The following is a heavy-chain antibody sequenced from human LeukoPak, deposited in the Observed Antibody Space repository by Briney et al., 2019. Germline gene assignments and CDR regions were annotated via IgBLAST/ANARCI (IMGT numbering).Heavy chain of an antibody. CDR3: ARDYYDSSGYYYGPKDY. CDR2: INTNTGNP. CDR1: GYTLTELS. J-gene: IGHJ4*02. D-gene: IGHD3-22*01. V-gene: IGHV7-4-1*02. Sequence: ASVKVSCKVSGYTLTELSMHWVRQAPGKGLEWMGWINTNTGNPTYAQGFTGRFVFSLDTSVSTAYLQISSLKAEDTAVYYCARDYYDSSGYYYGPKDYWGQGTLVTVSS.